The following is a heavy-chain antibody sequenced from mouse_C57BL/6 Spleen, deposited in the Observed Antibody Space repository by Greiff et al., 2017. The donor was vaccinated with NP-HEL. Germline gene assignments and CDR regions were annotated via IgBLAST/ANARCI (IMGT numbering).Heavy chain of an antibody. CDR1: GYTSTDYY. D-gene: IGHD2-3*01. Sequence: EVQLQQSGPVLVKPGASVKMSCKASGYTSTDYYMNWVKQSHGKSLEWIGVINPYNGGTSYNQKFKGKATLTVDKSSSTAYMELNSLTSEDSAVYYCARGMAGAMDYWGQGTSVTVSS. CDR2: INPYNGGT. CDR3: ARGMAGAMDY. J-gene: IGHJ4*01. V-gene: IGHV1-19*01.